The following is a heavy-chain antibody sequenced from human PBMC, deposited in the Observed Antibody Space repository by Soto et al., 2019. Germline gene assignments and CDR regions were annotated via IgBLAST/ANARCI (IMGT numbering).Heavy chain of an antibody. CDR2: IYYSGST. CDR1: GGSISSGDYY. Sequence: SETLSLTCTVSGGSISSGDYYWSWIRQPPGKGLEWIGYIYYSGSTYYNPSLKSRVTISVDTSKNQFSLKLSSVTAADTAVYYCARGAAGTFDWFDPWGQGTLVTVSS. V-gene: IGHV4-30-4*02. J-gene: IGHJ5*02. D-gene: IGHD6-13*01. CDR3: ARGAAGTFDWFDP.